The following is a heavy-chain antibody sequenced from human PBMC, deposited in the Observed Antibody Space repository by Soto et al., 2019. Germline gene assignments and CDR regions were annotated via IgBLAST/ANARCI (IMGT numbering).Heavy chain of an antibody. CDR1: GGSISSGGYS. CDR3: ARVWDYDSSGYGDWFDP. D-gene: IGHD3-22*01. Sequence: QLQLQESGSGLVKPSQTLSLTCAVSGGSISSGGYSWSWIRQPPGKGLEWIGYIYHSGSTYYNPSLKSRVTISVDRSKNQFSLKLSSVTAADTAVYYCARVWDYDSSGYGDWFDPWGQGTLVTVSS. V-gene: IGHV4-30-2*01. CDR2: IYHSGST. J-gene: IGHJ5*02.